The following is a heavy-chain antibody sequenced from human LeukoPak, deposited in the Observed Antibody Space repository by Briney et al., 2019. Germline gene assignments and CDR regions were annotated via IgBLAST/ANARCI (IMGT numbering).Heavy chain of an antibody. Sequence: SVKVSCKASGGTFSSYAISWVRQAPGQGLEWMGGIIPIFGTANYAQKFQGRVTMTTDTSTSTAYMELRSLRSDDTAVYYCARRGSGSYYGAFDIWGQGTMVTVSS. CDR2: IIPIFGTA. V-gene: IGHV1-69*05. J-gene: IGHJ3*02. CDR1: GGTFSSYA. CDR3: ARRGSGSYYGAFDI. D-gene: IGHD1-26*01.